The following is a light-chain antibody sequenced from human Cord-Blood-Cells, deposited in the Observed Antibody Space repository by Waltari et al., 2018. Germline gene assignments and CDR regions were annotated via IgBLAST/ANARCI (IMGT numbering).Light chain of an antibody. CDR1: QSVSSN. Sequence: EIVMPQSPATLSVSPGERATLSCRAGQSVSSNLAWYQQKPGQAPRLLIYGASTRATGIPARFSGSGSGTEFTLTISSLQSEDFAVYYCQQYNNWPPGTFGQGTKVEIK. J-gene: IGKJ1*01. CDR2: GAS. V-gene: IGKV3-15*01. CDR3: QQYNNWPPGT.